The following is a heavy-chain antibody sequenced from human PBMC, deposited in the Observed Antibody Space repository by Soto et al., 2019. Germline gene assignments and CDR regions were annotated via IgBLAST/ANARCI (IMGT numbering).Heavy chain of an antibody. D-gene: IGHD3-22*01. CDR2: ISSSDSII. CDR1: GFTFSDSY. CDR3: ARDLGYYDSSGYFDY. Sequence: PWGSLRLSCAASGFTFSDSYMSWIRQAPGKGLEWVSYISSSDSIIYYSDSVKGRFIISRDNAKNSLYLQMNSLRAEDTAVYYCARDLGYYDSSGYFDYWGQGTLVTVSS. V-gene: IGHV3-11*01. J-gene: IGHJ4*02.